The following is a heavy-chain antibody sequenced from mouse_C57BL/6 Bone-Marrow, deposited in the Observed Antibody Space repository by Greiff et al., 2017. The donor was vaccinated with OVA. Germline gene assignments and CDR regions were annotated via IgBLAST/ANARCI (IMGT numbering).Heavy chain of an antibody. V-gene: IGHV5-2*01. J-gene: IGHJ2*01. Sequence: EVQGVESGGGLVQPGESLKLSCESNEYEFPSHDMSWVRKTPEKRLELVAAINSDGGSTYYPDTMERRFIISRDTTNKTLYLQMISLRSEDTALYYCASGATLVATGDYFDYWGQGTTLTVSS. D-gene: IGHD1-1*01. CDR3: ASGATLVATGDYFDY. CDR2: INSDGGST. CDR1: EYEFPSHD.